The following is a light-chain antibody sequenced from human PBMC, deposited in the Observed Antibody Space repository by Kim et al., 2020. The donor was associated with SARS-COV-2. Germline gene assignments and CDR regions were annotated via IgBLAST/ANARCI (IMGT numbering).Light chain of an antibody. CDR2: EVS. V-gene: IGLV2-8*01. J-gene: IGLJ1*01. Sequence: QSALTQPPSAAGSRGQSVTISCTGTSRDAGGSNYVPWYQQHPGKAPILMIYEVSKRPSGVPDRFSGSKSGNTASLTVSGLQAEDEADYYCSSYAGSNHFVFGAGTKLTVL. CDR1: SRDAGGSNY. CDR3: SSYAGSNHFV.